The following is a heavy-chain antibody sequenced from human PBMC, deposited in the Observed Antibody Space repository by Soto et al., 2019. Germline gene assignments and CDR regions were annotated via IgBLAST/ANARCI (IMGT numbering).Heavy chain of an antibody. D-gene: IGHD2-2*01. CDR3: ARDPGYCSSTSCVYYFDY. V-gene: IGHV3-21*01. CDR1: GFTFSSYS. Sequence: PGGSLRLSCAASGFTFSSYSMNWVRQAPGKGLEWVSSISSSSSYIYYADSVKGRFTISRDNAKNSLYLQMNSLRAEDTAVYYCARDPGYCSSTSCVYYFDYWGQGTLVTVSS. CDR2: ISSSSSYI. J-gene: IGHJ4*02.